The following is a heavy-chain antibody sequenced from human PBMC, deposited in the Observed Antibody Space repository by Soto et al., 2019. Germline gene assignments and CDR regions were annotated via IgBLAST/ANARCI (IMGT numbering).Heavy chain of an antibody. CDR2: IHDDGSIT. CDR3: GRVPAAAAGIGIDH. D-gene: IGHD6-13*01. V-gene: IGHV3-74*01. CDR1: GFTFSSYA. J-gene: IGHJ4*02. Sequence: GGSLILSCAASGFTFSSYARQWVRQSPGKGLVWVARIHDDGSITNYADSVKGRFTISRDNAKNTLYLQMNSLRAEDTAVYYCGRVPAAAAGIGIDHWGQGILVTVSS.